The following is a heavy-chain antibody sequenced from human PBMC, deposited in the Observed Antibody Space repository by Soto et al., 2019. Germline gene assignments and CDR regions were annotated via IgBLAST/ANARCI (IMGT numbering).Heavy chain of an antibody. Sequence: EVQLVESGGGLVKPGGSLRLSCAASGFTFSSHSMNWVRQAPGKGREWVSSITSSGVHEYYADSLKGRFSISRDNAKNSLYLQMDSLRAEDTGVYYCASASFLDYWGQGNLVTVSP. CDR3: ASASFLDY. CDR2: ITSSGVHE. J-gene: IGHJ4*02. CDR1: GFTFSSHS. V-gene: IGHV3-21*01.